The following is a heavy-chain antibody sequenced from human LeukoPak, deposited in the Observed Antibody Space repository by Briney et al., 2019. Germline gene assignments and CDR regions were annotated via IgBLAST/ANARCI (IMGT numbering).Heavy chain of an antibody. J-gene: IGHJ4*02. Sequence: PGGSLRLSCAASGFTFSNYAMSWVRQAPGKGLEWVSTIGDTTYYADSVKGRFTISRDNSKNTLYLQMNSLRAEDTAVYYCAKWTPGGYYFDYWGQGTLVTVSS. CDR2: IGDTT. D-gene: IGHD3/OR15-3a*01. CDR1: GFTFSNYA. CDR3: AKWTPGGYYFDY. V-gene: IGHV3-23*01.